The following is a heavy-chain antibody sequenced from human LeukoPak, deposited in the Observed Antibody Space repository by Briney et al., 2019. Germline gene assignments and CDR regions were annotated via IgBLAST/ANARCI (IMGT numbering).Heavy chain of an antibody. CDR2: IYYSGST. J-gene: IGHJ4*02. CDR1: GGSISSSSYY. D-gene: IGHD6-19*01. Sequence: SETLSLTCTVSGGSISSSSYYWGWIRQPPGKGLEWIGSIYYSGSTYYNPSLKSRVTISVDTSKNQFSLKLSSVTAADTAVYYCARRSMVAGGPNFDYWGQGTLVTVSS. CDR3: ARRSMVAGGPNFDY. V-gene: IGHV4-39*01.